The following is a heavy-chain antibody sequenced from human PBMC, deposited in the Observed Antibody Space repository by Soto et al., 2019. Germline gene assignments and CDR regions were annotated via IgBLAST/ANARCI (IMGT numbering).Heavy chain of an antibody. V-gene: IGHV4-61*01. J-gene: IGHJ4*02. CDR3: ARGRTSFDY. Sequence: QVQLQESGPGLVKPSETLSLTCTVSGGSVSSGSYYWSWIRQPPGKGLEWIGYIYYSGSTNYNPSLKSRVTISVDTFKNQFSLKLSSVTAADTAVYYCARGRTSFDYWGQGTLVTVSS. CDR2: IYYSGST. D-gene: IGHD2-2*01. CDR1: GGSVSSGSYY.